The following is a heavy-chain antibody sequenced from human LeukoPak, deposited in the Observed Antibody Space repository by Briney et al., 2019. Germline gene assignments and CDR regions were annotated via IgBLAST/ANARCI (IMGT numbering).Heavy chain of an antibody. CDR3: ARHYCSGGSCYPDDAFDI. D-gene: IGHD2-15*01. Sequence: GSLRLSCAASGFTFSSYAMSWVRQAPGKGLEWIGYIYYSGSTNYNPSLKSRVTISVDTSKNQFSLKLSSVTAADTAVYYCARHYCSGGSCYPDDAFDIWGQGTMVTVSS. J-gene: IGHJ3*02. V-gene: IGHV4-59*01. CDR2: IYYSGST. CDR1: GFTFSSYA.